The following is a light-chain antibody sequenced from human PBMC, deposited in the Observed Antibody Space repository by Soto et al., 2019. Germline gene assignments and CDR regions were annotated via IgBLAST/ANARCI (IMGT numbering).Light chain of an antibody. CDR1: QSLLHSNGYNY. Sequence: DIVMTQSQLSLHVTPGEPASISCRSSQSLLHSNGYNYLDWYLQNPGQSPQLLIYLGSNRASGVPERFSGSGSGTDFTLKIIRVEAEDVGGSYCMQALHTPLTFGGGTKVEIK. CDR2: LGS. J-gene: IGKJ4*01. CDR3: MQALHTPLT. V-gene: IGKV2-28*01.